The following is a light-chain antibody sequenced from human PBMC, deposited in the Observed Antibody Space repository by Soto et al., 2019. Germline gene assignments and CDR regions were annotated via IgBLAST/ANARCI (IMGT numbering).Light chain of an antibody. CDR3: LQDYNYPRT. CDR1: QSVLHSSNSKNY. CDR2: AAS. V-gene: IGKV4-1*01. J-gene: IGKJ1*01. Sequence: DIVRTQSPDSLAVSLGERATINCKSSQSVLHSSNSKNYIAWYQQKPGKAPNLLIYAASSLQSGVPSRFSGSGSGTDFTLTISSLQPEDFATYYCLQDYNYPRTFGQGTKVDI.